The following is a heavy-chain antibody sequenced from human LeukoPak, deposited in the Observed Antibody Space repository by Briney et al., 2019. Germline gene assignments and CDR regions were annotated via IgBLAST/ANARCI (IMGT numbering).Heavy chain of an antibody. CDR1: GGSISSYY. J-gene: IGHJ4*02. D-gene: IGHD2-15*01. Sequence: SSETLSLTCTVSGGSISSYYWSWIRQPPGKGLEWIAYISHSGTTNYNPSLQSRVTISVDTSKNQFSLRLGSVTAADTAVYFCARTVVAEFFDYWGQGILVTVSS. CDR2: ISHSGTT. V-gene: IGHV4-59*01. CDR3: ARTVVAEFFDY.